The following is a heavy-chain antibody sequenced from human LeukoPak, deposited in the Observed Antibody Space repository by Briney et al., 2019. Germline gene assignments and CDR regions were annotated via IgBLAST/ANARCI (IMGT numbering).Heavy chain of an antibody. D-gene: IGHD2-8*01. J-gene: IGHJ4*02. V-gene: IGHV4-34*01. CDR3: ARGIVLTGYASFDF. CDR1: GGSFSGYY. CDR2: IIHSGRT. Sequence: SETLSLTCAAYGGSFSGYYWTWIRQTPDKGLEWIGEIIHSGRTNYKSSLKSRLTLSVDTSKNHFSLKLSSVTAADTAVYYCARGIVLTGYASFDFWGQGTLVTVSS.